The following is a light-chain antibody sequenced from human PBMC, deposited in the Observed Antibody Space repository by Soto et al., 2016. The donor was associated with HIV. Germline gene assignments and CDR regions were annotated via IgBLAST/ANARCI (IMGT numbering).Light chain of an antibody. CDR3: QVWGSTSDPWV. CDR2: DNS. CDR1: NLGSKS. Sequence: SVSVAPGKTARITCGGDNLGSKSVHWYQQKPGQAPVLVVYDNSDRPSGIPERFSGSNSGNTATLTISRVEAGDEADYYCQVWGSTSDPWVFGGGTKLTVL. V-gene: IGLV3-21*03. J-gene: IGLJ3*02.